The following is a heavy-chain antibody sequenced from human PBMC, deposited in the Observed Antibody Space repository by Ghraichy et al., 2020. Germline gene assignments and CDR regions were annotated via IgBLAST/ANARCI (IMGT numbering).Heavy chain of an antibody. CDR1: GGSISISGYY. V-gene: IGHV4-39*07. CDR2: IYYTGST. CDR3: ARGYRYSGAWYTVAFDL. J-gene: IGHJ3*01. Sequence: SETLSLTCTVSGGSISISGYYWGWLRQPPGKGLDWIGYIYYTGSTYYNPSLKSRVTMSVDTSKNQFSLKLTSVTAADTAVYYCARGYRYSGAWYTVAFDLWGQGTMVTVSS. D-gene: IGHD6-19*01.